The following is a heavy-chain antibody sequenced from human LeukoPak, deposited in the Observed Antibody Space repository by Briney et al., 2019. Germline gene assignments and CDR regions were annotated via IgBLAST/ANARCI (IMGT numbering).Heavy chain of an antibody. CDR1: GGSFSGYY. CDR2: INHSGST. Sequence: SETLSLTCAVYGGSFSGYYWSWIRQPPGKGLEWIGEINHSGSTNYNPSLKSRVTISVDTSKNQFSLKLSSVTDADTAVYYCARDGGITGTNEYFQHWGQGTLVTVSS. J-gene: IGHJ1*01. V-gene: IGHV4-34*01. D-gene: IGHD1-7*01. CDR3: ARDGGITGTNEYFQH.